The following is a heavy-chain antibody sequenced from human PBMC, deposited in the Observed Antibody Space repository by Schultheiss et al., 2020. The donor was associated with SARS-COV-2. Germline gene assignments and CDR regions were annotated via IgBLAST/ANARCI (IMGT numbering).Heavy chain of an antibody. D-gene: IGHD1-26*01. CDR2: IYTSGST. CDR1: GGSISSGGYY. CDR3: AGASITVIDPRAVGFYYYGMDV. V-gene: IGHV4-61*02. J-gene: IGHJ6*01. Sequence: SQTLSLTCAVSGGSISSGGYYWSWIRQPAGKGLEWIGRIYTSGSTNYNPSLKSRVTMSVDTSKNQFSLELSSVTAADTAVYYCAGASITVIDPRAVGFYYYGMDVWGQGTTVTVSS.